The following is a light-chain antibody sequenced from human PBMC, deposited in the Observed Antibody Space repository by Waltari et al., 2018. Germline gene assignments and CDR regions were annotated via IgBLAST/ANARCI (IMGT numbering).Light chain of an antibody. CDR2: WSS. V-gene: IGKV4-1*01. Sequence: DIVMTQSPDSLPVSLGERATINCKSSQSVLYSSNNKNYLAWYQQKPGQPAKLLIYWSSIRKSGVPDRFSGSWSRTDFTLTISSLQAEDVAVYYCQQYYSPPLTFGGGTKVEIK. J-gene: IGKJ4*01. CDR1: QSVLYSSNNKNY. CDR3: QQYYSPPLT.